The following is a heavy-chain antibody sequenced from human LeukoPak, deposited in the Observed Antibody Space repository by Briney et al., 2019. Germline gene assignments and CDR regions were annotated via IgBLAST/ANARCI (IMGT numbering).Heavy chain of an antibody. D-gene: IGHD3-10*01. J-gene: IGHJ3*02. V-gene: IGHV3-7*01. CDR2: IKQDGSEK. CDR3: ARGGMVRRVMGAFDI. Sequence: GSLRLSCAASGFTFCNYWMSWVRQAPGKGLGWGANIKQDGSEKYYVDSVKGRFTVSRDNAKNSLYLQMNSLRAEDTAVFYCARGGMVRRVMGAFDIWGQGTLVTVSS. CDR1: GFTFCNYW.